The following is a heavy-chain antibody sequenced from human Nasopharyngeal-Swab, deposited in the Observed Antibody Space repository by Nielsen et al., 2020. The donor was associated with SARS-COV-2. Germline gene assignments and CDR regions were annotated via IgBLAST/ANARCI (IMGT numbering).Heavy chain of an antibody. D-gene: IGHD2-2*01. J-gene: IGHJ6*03. V-gene: IGHV4-39*01. Sequence: SETLSLTCTVSGGSISSSSYYWGWIRQPPGKGLEWIGSIYYSGRTYYNPSLKSRVTISVDTSKNQFSLKLSSVTAADAAVYYCARLQSADCSSTSCPIDYYYYMDVWGKGTTVTVSS. CDR3: ARLQSADCSSTSCPIDYYYYMDV. CDR2: IYYSGRT. CDR1: GGSISSSSYY.